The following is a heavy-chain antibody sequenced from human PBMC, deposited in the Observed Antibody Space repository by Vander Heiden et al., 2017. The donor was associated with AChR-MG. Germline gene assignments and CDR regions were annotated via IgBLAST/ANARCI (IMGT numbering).Heavy chain of an antibody. Sequence: VTLVASGVGLVQPWGSLRHSCAAPGFTASSNYMSWVRQAQGKGLGWFSVICSGGSTYYADSVKGRFTISRDNSKNQLYLQMNSLRAEDTAVYYCARAARPFTYYYYYGMDVWGQGTTVTVSS. V-gene: IGHV3-66*02. CDR2: ICSGGST. CDR3: ARAARPFTYYYYYGMDV. CDR1: GFTASSNY. D-gene: IGHD6-6*01. J-gene: IGHJ6*02.